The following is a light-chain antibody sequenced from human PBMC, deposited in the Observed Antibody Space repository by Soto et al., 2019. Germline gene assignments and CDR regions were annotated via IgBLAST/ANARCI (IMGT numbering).Light chain of an antibody. CDR3: HQGNSFPVT. Sequence: DIQMTQSPSSVSASVGDRVTITCRASQGISNWLAWYQQKPGKAPNLLIYAASSLPSGVPSRFSGSETGTDFTLAISILQPEDFANSSCHQGNSFPVTCHQGPRLEIK. CDR2: AAS. J-gene: IGKJ5*01. CDR1: QGISNW. V-gene: IGKV1-12*01.